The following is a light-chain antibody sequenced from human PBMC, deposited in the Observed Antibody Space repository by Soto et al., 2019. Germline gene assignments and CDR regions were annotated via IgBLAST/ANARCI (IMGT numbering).Light chain of an antibody. CDR1: QSVSSY. V-gene: IGKV3-11*01. CDR3: QERNNWPPAWT. J-gene: IGKJ1*01. Sequence: ETVLTQSPATLSLSPGERATLSCRASQSVSSYLAWYQQNPGQAPRLLIYDASNRATGIPARFSGSGSGTDFTLTISSLEPEDFAVYYGQERNNWPPAWTFGQGTKVESK. CDR2: DAS.